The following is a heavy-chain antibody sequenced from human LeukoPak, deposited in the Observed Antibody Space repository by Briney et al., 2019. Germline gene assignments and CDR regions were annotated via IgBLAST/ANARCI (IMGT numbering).Heavy chain of an antibody. J-gene: IGHJ3*02. CDR1: GGSISSGSYY. CDR3: ARGNYYGSGSRDAFDI. D-gene: IGHD3-10*01. CDR2: IFISGST. Sequence: PSQTLPLTCTVSGGSISSGSYYWTWIRQPAGKGLEWIGRIFISGSTNYNPSLRSRVTISLDTSKNQFSLKLSSVTAADTAVYYCARGNYYGSGSRDAFDIWGQGTMVTVSS. V-gene: IGHV4-61*02.